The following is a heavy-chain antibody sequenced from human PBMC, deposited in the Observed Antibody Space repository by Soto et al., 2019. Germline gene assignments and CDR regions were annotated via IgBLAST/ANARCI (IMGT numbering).Heavy chain of an antibody. D-gene: IGHD3-22*01. J-gene: IGHJ4*02. CDR1: GFSLSTSGMR. CDR2: IDWDDDK. V-gene: IGHV2-70*04. Sequence: SGPTLVNPTQTLTLTCTFSGFSLSTSGMRVSWIRQPPGKALEWLARIDWDDDKFYSTSLKTRPTISKDTSKNQVVLTMTNMDAVDTATYYCARSYDSSGYVDYWGQGTLVTVSS. CDR3: ARSYDSSGYVDY.